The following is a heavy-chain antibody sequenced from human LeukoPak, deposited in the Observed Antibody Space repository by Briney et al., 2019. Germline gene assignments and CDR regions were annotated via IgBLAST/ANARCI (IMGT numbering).Heavy chain of an antibody. V-gene: IGHV3-7*01. CDR1: GFIFSNYW. CDR2: IKQDGSEE. Sequence: GGSLRLSCVASGFIFSNYWMSWVRQAPGKGLEWVANIKQDGSEEYYVDSVKGRFTISRDNAKNSLYLQMNSLRAEDTAVYYCARDGNYYDSYVYYYGIDVWGQGTTVTVSS. D-gene: IGHD3-22*01. J-gene: IGHJ6*02. CDR3: ARDGNYYDSYVYYYGIDV.